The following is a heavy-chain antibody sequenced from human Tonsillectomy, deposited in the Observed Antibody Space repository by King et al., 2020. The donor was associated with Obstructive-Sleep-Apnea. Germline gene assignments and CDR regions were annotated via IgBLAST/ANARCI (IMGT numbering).Heavy chain of an antibody. CDR2: IYYRGST. CDR3: AIGTYFDWLLYVDY. D-gene: IGHD3-9*01. V-gene: IGHV4-59*01. J-gene: IGHJ4*02. CDR1: GGSFSSYY. Sequence: VQLQESGPGLVKPSETLSLTCTVSGGSFSSYYGSWIEQPPGKGLEWFGYIYYRGSTNYNPSLKSRVTLLVDTSKNQFSLKLGSVTAADTAVYYCAIGTYFDWLLYVDYWGQGTLVTVSS.